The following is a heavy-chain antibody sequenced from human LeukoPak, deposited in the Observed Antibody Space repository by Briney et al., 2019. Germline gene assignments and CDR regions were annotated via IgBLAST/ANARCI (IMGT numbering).Heavy chain of an antibody. CDR2: IYPAGSYT. Sequence: GESLKISCRGSGYSFNGYWIIWVSQMPGKGLEWMGIIYPAGSYTRYCPSFQGQLTLSVDKSINTAFLQRMSLQTSETTTVYSWRLSSGTLSFDYWGQGPLVSVSS. J-gene: IGHJ4*02. CDR3: WRLSSGTLSFDY. CDR1: GYSFNGYW. V-gene: IGHV5-51*01. D-gene: IGHD6-19*01.